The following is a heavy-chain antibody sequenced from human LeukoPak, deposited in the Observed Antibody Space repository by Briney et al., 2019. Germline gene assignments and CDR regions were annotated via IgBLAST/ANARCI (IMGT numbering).Heavy chain of an antibody. D-gene: IGHD2-21*01. J-gene: IGHJ4*02. Sequence: GGSLRLSCAASGFTFINHAMSWVRQAPGKGLEWVSGISGSGSNTYYADSVKGRFTISRDNSRSTLDLHMNSLRAEDTAVYYCAKVVYLYYFDYWGQGTLVTVSS. CDR3: AKVVYLYYFDY. CDR2: ISGSGSNT. V-gene: IGHV3-23*01. CDR1: GFTFINHA.